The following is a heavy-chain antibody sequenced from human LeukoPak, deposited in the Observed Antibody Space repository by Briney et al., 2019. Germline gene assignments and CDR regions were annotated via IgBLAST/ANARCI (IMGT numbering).Heavy chain of an antibody. CDR1: GFTFSSYA. D-gene: IGHD3-3*01. CDR3: AKVAVRFLGSLAGTEFDY. J-gene: IGHJ4*02. V-gene: IGHV3-23*01. Sequence: PGGSLRLSCAASGFTFSSYAMSWVRQAPGKGLEWVSAISGSRGSTYYADSVKGRFTISRDNSKNTLYLQMNSLRAEDTAVYYCAKVAVRFLGSLAGTEFDYWGQGTLVTVSS. CDR2: ISGSRGST.